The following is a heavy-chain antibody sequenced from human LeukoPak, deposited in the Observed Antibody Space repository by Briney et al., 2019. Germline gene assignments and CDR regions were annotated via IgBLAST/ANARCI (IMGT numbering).Heavy chain of an antibody. V-gene: IGHV4-59*12. CDR3: ARLNAPATTNFDY. CDR1: GGSISTYY. J-gene: IGHJ4*02. CDR2: IFYSGST. Sequence: SETLSLTCTVSGGSISTYYWSWIRQPPGKGLEWIGYIFYSGSTDYNPSLKSRVTMSVDTSKNQFSLKLSSVTAADTAVYYCARLNAPATTNFDYWDQGTLVTVSS. D-gene: IGHD5-24*01.